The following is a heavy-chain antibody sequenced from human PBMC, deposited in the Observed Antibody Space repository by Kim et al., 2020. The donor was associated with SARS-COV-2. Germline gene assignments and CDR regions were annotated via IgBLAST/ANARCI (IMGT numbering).Heavy chain of an antibody. CDR3: ARGGGLGY. J-gene: IGHJ4*02. Sequence: GGSLRLSCAASGFTFSSYEMNWVRQAPGKGLEWVSYISPSGSTIYYADSVKGRFTISRDNAKRSLYLQMNSLRAEDTAVYFCARGGGLGYWGQGTLVTVSS. CDR1: GFTFSSYE. V-gene: IGHV3-48*03. CDR2: ISPSGSTI. D-gene: IGHD3-16*01.